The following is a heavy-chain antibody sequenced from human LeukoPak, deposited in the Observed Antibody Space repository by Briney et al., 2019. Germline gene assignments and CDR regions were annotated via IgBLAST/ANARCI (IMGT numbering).Heavy chain of an antibody. V-gene: IGHV3-21*01. J-gene: IGHJ4*02. D-gene: IGHD3-10*01. CDR2: ISSSSSYI. CDR1: GFTFSSYS. CDR3: ASLPGGPEYGSGSYFVN. Sequence: GGSLRLSCAASGFTFSSYSMNWVRQAPGKGPEWVSSISSSSSYIYYADSVKGRFTISRDNAKNSLYLQMNSLRAEDTAVYYCASLPGGPEYGSGSYFVNWGQGTLVTVSS.